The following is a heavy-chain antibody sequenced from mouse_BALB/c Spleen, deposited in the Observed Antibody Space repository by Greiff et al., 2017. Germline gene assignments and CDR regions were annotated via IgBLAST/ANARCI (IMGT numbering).Heavy chain of an antibody. Sequence: VQLQQSGPELVKPGASVKMSCKASGYTFTSYVMHWVKQKPGQGLEWIGYINPYNDGTKYNEKFKGKATLTSDKSSSTAYMELSSLTSEDSAFYDCARPSTMITTGFAYWGQGTLVTVSA. CDR2: INPYNDGT. J-gene: IGHJ3*01. D-gene: IGHD2-4*01. CDR1: GYTFTSYV. CDR3: ARPSTMITTGFAY. V-gene: IGHV1-14*01.